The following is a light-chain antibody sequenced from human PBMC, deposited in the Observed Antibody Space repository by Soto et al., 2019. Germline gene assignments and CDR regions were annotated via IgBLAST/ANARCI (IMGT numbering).Light chain of an antibody. CDR2: AAS. CDR3: HKYNSALLT. J-gene: IGKJ5*01. CDR1: QGIYNY. Sequence: DIAMTQSPSSLSASVGDRVTITCRASQGIYNYLAWYQQKPGKAPKLLIYAASTLEAGVPSRFSGSGSGTDFTLTISSLQPEDVATYYCHKYNSALLTFGQGTRLEIK. V-gene: IGKV1-27*01.